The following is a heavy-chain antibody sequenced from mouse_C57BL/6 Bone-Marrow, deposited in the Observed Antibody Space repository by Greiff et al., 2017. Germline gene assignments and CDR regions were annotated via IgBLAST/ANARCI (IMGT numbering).Heavy chain of an antibody. V-gene: IGHV1-81*01. Sequence: QVQLQQSGAELARPGASVKLSCKASGYTFTSYGISWVKQRTGQGLEWIGEIYPRSGNTYYNEKFKGKATLTADKSARTAYMELRSLTSEDSAVYFCARGYDDYDPWFAYWGQGTLVTVSA. CDR1: GYTFTSYG. CDR2: IYPRSGNT. D-gene: IGHD2-4*01. CDR3: ARGYDDYDPWFAY. J-gene: IGHJ3*01.